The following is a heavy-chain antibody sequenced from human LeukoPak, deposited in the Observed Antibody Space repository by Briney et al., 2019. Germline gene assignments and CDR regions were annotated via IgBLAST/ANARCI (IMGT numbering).Heavy chain of an antibody. V-gene: IGHV3-48*03. CDR2: ISSSGGNI. CDR3: AGDFNSGRKFDY. Sequence: PGGSLRLSCAASGFTFSSYEMNWVRQAPGKGLEWVSYISSSGGNIYYADSVKGRFTISRDNAKNSLYLQMNSLRAEDTAVYYCAGDFNSGRKFDYWGQGTLVTVSS. D-gene: IGHD6-19*01. J-gene: IGHJ4*02. CDR1: GFTFSSYE.